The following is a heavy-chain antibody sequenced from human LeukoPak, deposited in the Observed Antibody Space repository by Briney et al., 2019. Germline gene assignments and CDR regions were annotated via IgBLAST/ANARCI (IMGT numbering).Heavy chain of an antibody. D-gene: IGHD5-18*01. CDR2: IYYNGDT. Sequence: SETLSLTCAVYGGSFSGYYWSWIRKPPGKGLEWIGYIYYNGDTNYNPSLKSRVIISIDTSSNQFSLRLNSMTAADTAVYYCARVLRAASWRSYDYWGQGSLVTVSS. CDR1: GGSFSGYY. CDR3: ARVLRAASWRSYDY. J-gene: IGHJ4*02. V-gene: IGHV4-59*01.